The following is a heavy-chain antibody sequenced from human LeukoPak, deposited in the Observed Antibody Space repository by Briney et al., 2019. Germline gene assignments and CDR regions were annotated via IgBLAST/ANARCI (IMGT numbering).Heavy chain of an antibody. CDR3: ARPNYHDGYY. J-gene: IGHJ4*02. V-gene: IGHV3-11*01. Sequence: MSGGSLRLSCAASGFTFSSYAMSWIRQAPGKGLEWVSYISSGGSTIYHADSVKGRFTVSRDNARNSLYLQMNSLRVEDTAVYYCARPNYHDGYYWGQGTLVTVSS. D-gene: IGHD3-22*01. CDR1: GFTFSSYA. CDR2: ISSGGSTI.